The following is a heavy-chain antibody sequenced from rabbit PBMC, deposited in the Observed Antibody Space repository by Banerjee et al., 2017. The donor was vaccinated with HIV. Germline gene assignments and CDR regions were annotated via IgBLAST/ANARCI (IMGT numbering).Heavy chain of an antibody. CDR3: ARDHDSSGGYVFDL. J-gene: IGHJ6*01. D-gene: IGHD1-1*01. Sequence: QSLEESGGDLVKPGASLTLTCTASGFTLSSYWICWVRQAPGKGLEWIGCGSGNTWYASWAKGRFTISKTSSTTVTLQMTSLTAADTATYFCARDHDSSGGYVFDLWGPGTLVTVS. CDR2: GSGNT. CDR1: GFTLSSYW. V-gene: IGHV1S40*01.